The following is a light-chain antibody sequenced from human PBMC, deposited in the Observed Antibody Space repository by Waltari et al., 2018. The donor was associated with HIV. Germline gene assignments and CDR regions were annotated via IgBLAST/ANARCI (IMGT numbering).Light chain of an antibody. Sequence: DIPIPQSPSSLSSSLGHKVTITSRASQTINTYLNWYQQKPGQAPKLLIYAASRLQSGVPSRFSGSGSGTDFTLTITGLQPEDFATYFCQQSHRTSWTFGQGTKV. J-gene: IGKJ1*01. CDR1: QTINTY. CDR2: AAS. CDR3: QQSHRTSWT. V-gene: IGKV1-39*01.